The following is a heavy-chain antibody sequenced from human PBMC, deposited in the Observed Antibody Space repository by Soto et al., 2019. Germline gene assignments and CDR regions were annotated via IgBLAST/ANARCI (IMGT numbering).Heavy chain of an antibody. D-gene: IGHD3-22*01. Sequence: QVQLVQSGAEVKKPGSSVKVSCKASGGTFSSYAISWVRQAPGQGLEWMGGIIPIFGTANYAQKFQGRVTNNADESRSTAYMELSSLRSEDTAVYYCAGAKNYYDSSGLGYWGQGTLVTVSS. CDR3: AGAKNYYDSSGLGY. V-gene: IGHV1-69*01. CDR1: GGTFSSYA. J-gene: IGHJ4*02. CDR2: IIPIFGTA.